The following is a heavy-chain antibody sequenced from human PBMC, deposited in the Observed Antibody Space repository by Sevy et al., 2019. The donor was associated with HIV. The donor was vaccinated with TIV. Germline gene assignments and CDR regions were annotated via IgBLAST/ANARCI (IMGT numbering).Heavy chain of an antibody. D-gene: IGHD2-21*02. Sequence: GGSLRLSCAASGFAFSSYGMHWVGQAPGKGLEWVAVIWYDGSNKYYADSVKGRFTISRDNSKNTLYLQMNSLRAEDTAVYYCARGGGVVVTAMEGWFDPWGQGTLVTVSS. V-gene: IGHV3-33*01. J-gene: IGHJ5*02. CDR3: ARGGGVVVTAMEGWFDP. CDR2: IWYDGSNK. CDR1: GFAFSSYG.